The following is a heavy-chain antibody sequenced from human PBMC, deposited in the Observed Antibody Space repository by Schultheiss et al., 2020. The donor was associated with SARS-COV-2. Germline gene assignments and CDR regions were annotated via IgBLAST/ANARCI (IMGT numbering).Heavy chain of an antibody. CDR3: ARGLEYTYGHEGLDY. J-gene: IGHJ4*02. Sequence: GESLKISCKGVGSTFFSHWIAWVRQKPGKGLEWMGIVFPGDSDTRYSPSFQGQVTISADKSISTAYLQWSSLKASDTAMYYCARGLEYTYGHEGLDYWSQGTLVTVSS. CDR1: GSTFFSHW. D-gene: IGHD5-18*01. V-gene: IGHV5-51*01. CDR2: VFPGDSDT.